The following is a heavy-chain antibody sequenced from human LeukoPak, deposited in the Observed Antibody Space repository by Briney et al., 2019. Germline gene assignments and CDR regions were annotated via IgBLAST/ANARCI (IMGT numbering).Heavy chain of an antibody. CDR1: GFTFSSYA. J-gene: IGHJ3*02. D-gene: IGHD6-13*01. CDR3: ARPARGSSSWYLGAFDI. CDR2: ISYDGSNK. Sequence: GGSLRLSCAASGFTFSSYAMHWVRQAPGKGPEWVAVISYDGSNKYYADSVKGRFTISRDNSKNTLYLQMNSLRAEDTAVYYCARPARGSSSWYLGAFDIWGQGTMVTVSS. V-gene: IGHV3-30*04.